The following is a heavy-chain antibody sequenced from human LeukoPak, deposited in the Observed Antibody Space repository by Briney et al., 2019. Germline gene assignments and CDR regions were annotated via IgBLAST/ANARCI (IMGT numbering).Heavy chain of an antibody. CDR3: ATGVVPAAMDEYYYYYGMDV. CDR1: GGSISSYY. V-gene: IGHV4-4*07. CDR2: ICTSGST. Sequence: SETLSLTCTVSGGSISSYYWSWIRQPAGKGLEWIGRICTSGSTNYNPSLKSRVTMSVDTSKNQFSLKLSSVTAADTAVYYCATGVVPAAMDEYYYYYGMDVWGQGTTVTVSS. J-gene: IGHJ6*02. D-gene: IGHD2-2*01.